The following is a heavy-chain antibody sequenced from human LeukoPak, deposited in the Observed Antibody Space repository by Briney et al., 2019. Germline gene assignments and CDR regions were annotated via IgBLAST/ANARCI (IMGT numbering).Heavy chain of an antibody. CDR3: AEGDSGYDWSFRPYFDY. V-gene: IGHV1-69*13. CDR2: IIPIFGTA. J-gene: IGHJ4*02. CDR1: GGTFSSYA. D-gene: IGHD5-12*01. Sequence: APVKVSCNASGGTFSSYAISWVRQAPGQGLEWMGGIIPIFGTANYTQKFQGRVTITADESTSTAYMELSSLRSEDTAVYYCAEGDSGYDWSFRPYFDYWGQGTLVTVSS.